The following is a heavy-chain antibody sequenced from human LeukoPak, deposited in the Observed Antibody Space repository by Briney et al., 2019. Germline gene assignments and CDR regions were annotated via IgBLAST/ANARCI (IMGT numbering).Heavy chain of an antibody. J-gene: IGHJ5*02. Sequence: SETLSLTCAVSGGSISDSNYYWGWIRQPPGRGLEWIANIYYSGSAYYSPSLKSRVTVSIDTSKNQFSLKLNSVTAADTAVYYCARQSTIAAARIDPWGQGTLVTVSS. V-gene: IGHV4-39*01. CDR2: IYYSGSA. CDR1: GGSISDSNYY. D-gene: IGHD6-25*01. CDR3: ARQSTIAAARIDP.